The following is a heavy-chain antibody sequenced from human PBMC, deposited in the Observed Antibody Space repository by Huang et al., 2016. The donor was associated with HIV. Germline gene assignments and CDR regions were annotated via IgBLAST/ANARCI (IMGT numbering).Heavy chain of an antibody. CDR2: ISYRRST. CDR1: GGSIRSDNYY. V-gene: IGHV4-39*01. Sequence: QLQLQESGPGLVKPSETLSLTCTVSGGSIRSDNYYWGWIRQPPGKGLEWFGSISYRRSTYYNPALKSRVTITVDTSKNQFSLKMRSVTAADTAVYYCARLPGSITMIRGVITDPYWGQGTLVTVSS. CDR3: ARLPGSITMIRGVITDPY. D-gene: IGHD3-10*01. J-gene: IGHJ4*02.